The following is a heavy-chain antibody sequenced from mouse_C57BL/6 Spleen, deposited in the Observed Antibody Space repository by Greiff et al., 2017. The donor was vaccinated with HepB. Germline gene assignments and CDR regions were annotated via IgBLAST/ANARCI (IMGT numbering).Heavy chain of an antibody. Sequence: VQLQQSGAELARPGASVKLSCKASGYTFTSYGISWVKQRTGQGLEWIGEIYPRSGNTYYNEKFKGKATLTADKSSSTAYMELRSLTSEDSAVYFCARVAAQANAAYYYAMDYWGQGTSVTVSS. V-gene: IGHV1-81*01. CDR3: ARVAAQANAAYYYAMDY. J-gene: IGHJ4*01. CDR2: IYPRSGNT. CDR1: GYTFTSYG. D-gene: IGHD3-2*02.